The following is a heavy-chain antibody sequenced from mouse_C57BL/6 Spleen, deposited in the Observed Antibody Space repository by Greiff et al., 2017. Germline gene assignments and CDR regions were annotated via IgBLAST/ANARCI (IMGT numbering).Heavy chain of an antibody. CDR3: ARGYYDYDDLPFAY. Sequence: QVQLKQPGAELVRPGTSVKLSCKASGYTFTSYWMHWVKQRPGQGLEWIGVIDPSDSYTNYNQKFKGKATLTVDTSSSTAYMQLSSLTSDDSAVYYCARGYYDYDDLPFAYWGQGTLVTVSA. CDR1: GYTFTSYW. J-gene: IGHJ3*01. CDR2: IDPSDSYT. D-gene: IGHD2-4*01. V-gene: IGHV1-59*01.